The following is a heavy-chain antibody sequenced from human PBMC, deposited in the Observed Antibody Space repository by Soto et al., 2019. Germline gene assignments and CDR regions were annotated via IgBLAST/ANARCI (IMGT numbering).Heavy chain of an antibody. D-gene: IGHD5-12*01. CDR3: ARGERSGYNHPFDY. CDR2: ISNDGSNK. Sequence: QVQLVESGGGVVQPGRSLRLSCVASGFTFSSYAMHWVRQAPGKGLEWVTIISNDGSNKYYADSVKGRFTISRDNANNTLYLQMNSLRVEDTAVYYCARGERSGYNHPFDYWGQGTLVTVSS. CDR1: GFTFSSYA. V-gene: IGHV3-30-3*01. J-gene: IGHJ4*02.